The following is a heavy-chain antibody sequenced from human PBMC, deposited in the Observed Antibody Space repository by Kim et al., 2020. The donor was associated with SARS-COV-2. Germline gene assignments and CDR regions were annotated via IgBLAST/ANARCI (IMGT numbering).Heavy chain of an antibody. J-gene: IGHJ6*02. CDR3: ARGGQYQLLRSSYYYYGMDV. V-gene: IGHV3-23*01. Sequence: RFTNSRDNSKNTLYLQMNSLRAEDTAVYYCARGGQYQLLRSSYYYYGMDVWGQGTTVTVSS. D-gene: IGHD2-2*01.